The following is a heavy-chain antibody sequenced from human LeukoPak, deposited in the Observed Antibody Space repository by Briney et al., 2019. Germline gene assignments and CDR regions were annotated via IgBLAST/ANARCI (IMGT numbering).Heavy chain of an antibody. V-gene: IGHV1-24*01. CDR2: FDPEDGET. Sequence: ASVKVSCKASGYTLNELSIHWVRQAPGKGLEWMGGFDPEDGETIYAQKFRGRLTITEDTSTDTAYMELSSLRSDDTAVYYCTTDLDYWGQGSLVTVSS. J-gene: IGHJ4*02. CDR1: GYTLNELS. CDR3: TTDLDY.